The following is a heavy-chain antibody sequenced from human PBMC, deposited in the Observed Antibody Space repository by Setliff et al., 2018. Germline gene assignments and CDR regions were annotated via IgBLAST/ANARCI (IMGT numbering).Heavy chain of an antibody. CDR2: IKQDGSEK. D-gene: IGHD2-21*01. CDR1: GFTFSSYW. Sequence: GGSLRLSCAASGFTFSSYWMSWVRQAPGKGLEWVANIKQDGSEKYYVDSVKGRFTISRDNSKNTLYLQMNSLRAEGTAVYYCAKDLFILNTIVVMGGFWGQGTLVTVSS. CDR3: AKDLFILNTIVVMGGF. V-gene: IGHV3-7*03. J-gene: IGHJ4*02.